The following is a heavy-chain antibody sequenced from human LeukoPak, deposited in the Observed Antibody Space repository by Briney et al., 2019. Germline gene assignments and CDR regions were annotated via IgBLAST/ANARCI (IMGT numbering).Heavy chain of an antibody. CDR1: GFNISSHW. CDR3: ARGPPYGSRSDFLDY. D-gene: IGHD3-10*01. CDR2: LKEDVSER. V-gene: IGHV3-7*01. J-gene: IGHJ4*02. Sequence: GGSLRLSCVASGFNISSHWMSWVRQARGKGLEWVASLKEDVSERNLVDSVKGRFTISTDNAKNSLNLQMNSLRVEDTAVYYCARGPPYGSRSDFLDYWGLGTLVTVSS.